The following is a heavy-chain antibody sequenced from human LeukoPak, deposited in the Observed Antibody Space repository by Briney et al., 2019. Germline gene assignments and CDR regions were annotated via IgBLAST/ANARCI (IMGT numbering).Heavy chain of an antibody. J-gene: IGHJ4*02. CDR2: IYSGGST. Sequence: PGGSLRLSCAASEFSVGSNYMTWVRQAPGKGLEWVSLIYSGGSTYYADSVKGRFTISRDNSKNTLYLQMNSLRAEDTAVYYCAKDPVVRGVIISGLDYWGQGTLVTVSS. D-gene: IGHD3-10*01. CDR3: AKDPVVRGVIISGLDY. V-gene: IGHV3-66*01. CDR1: EFSVGSNY.